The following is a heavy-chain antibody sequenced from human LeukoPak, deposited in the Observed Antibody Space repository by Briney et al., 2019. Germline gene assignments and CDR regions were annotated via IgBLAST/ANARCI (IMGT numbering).Heavy chain of an antibody. Sequence: GGSLRLSCAASGFTFTSFRMNWVRQAPGKGLEWVSYISNGGSIIYYADSVKGRFTISRDNAKNSLHLQMNSLRADDTAVYYCARRDCDSIKCRGSNWFDPWGQGTLVSVSS. J-gene: IGHJ5*02. CDR1: GFTFTSFR. D-gene: IGHD3-22*01. V-gene: IGHV3-48*01. CDR3: ARRDCDSIKCRGSNWFDP. CDR2: ISNGGSII.